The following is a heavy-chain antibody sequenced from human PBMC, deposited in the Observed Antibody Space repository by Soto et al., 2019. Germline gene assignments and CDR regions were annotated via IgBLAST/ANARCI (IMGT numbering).Heavy chain of an antibody. Sequence: SVKVSCKASGGTFSSYAISWVRQAPGQGLEWMGGIIPIFGTANYAQKFQGRVTITADESTSTAYMELSSLRSEDTAVHYCAIVEGDIVATITWFDPWGQGTLVTVSS. CDR1: GGTFSSYA. CDR3: AIVEGDIVATITWFDP. J-gene: IGHJ5*02. V-gene: IGHV1-69*13. CDR2: IIPIFGTA. D-gene: IGHD5-12*01.